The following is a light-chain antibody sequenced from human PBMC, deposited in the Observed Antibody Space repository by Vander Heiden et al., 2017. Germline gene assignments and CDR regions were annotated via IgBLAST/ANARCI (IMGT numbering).Light chain of an antibody. V-gene: IGKV3-15*01. CDR3: QQYNNWPLT. CDR1: QSVSSN. J-gene: IGKJ3*01. CDR2: GAS. Sequence: DIVMTQSPATLSVSPGERATLSCRASQSVSSNLAWYQQKPGQAPRLLIYGASARATGIPARFSGSGSGTEFTLTMSSLQSEDFAVYYCQQYNNWPLTVSHGTKVDIK.